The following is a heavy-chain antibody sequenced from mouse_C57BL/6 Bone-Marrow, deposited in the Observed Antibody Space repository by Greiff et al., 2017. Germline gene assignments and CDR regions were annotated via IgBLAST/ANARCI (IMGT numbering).Heavy chain of an antibody. CDR3: ARLIRGGYCFDY. CDR2: IDPSDSET. D-gene: IGHD1-1*02. CDR1: GYTFTSYW. V-gene: IGHV1-52*01. J-gene: IGHJ2*01. Sequence: QVQLQQPGAELVMPGSSVKLSCKASGYTFTSYWMHWVKQRPIQGLEWIGNIDPSDSETHYNQKFKDKATLTVDKSSSTAYMQLSSLTSEDSAVYYCARLIRGGYCFDYWGQGTTLTVSS.